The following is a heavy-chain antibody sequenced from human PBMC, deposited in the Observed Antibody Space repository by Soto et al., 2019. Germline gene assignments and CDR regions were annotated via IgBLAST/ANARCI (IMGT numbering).Heavy chain of an antibody. V-gene: IGHV3-30-3*01. D-gene: IGHD6-19*01. CDR3: AREDQLQWLVSLTYGMDV. Sequence: GGSLRLSCAASGFTFSSYAMHWVRQAPGKGLEWVAVISYDGSNKYYADSVKGRFTISRDNSKNTLYLQMNSLRAEDTAVYYCAREDQLQWLVSLTYGMDVWGQGTTVTVSS. J-gene: IGHJ6*02. CDR2: ISYDGSNK. CDR1: GFTFSSYA.